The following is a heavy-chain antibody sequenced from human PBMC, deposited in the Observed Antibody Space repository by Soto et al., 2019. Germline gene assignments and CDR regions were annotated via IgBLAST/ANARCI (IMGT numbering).Heavy chain of an antibody. D-gene: IGHD1-26*01. CDR2: IYYSGST. Sequence: PSETLSLTCTVSGGSVSSGSYYWSWIRQPPGKGLEWIGYIYYSGSTDYNPSLKSRVTISVDTSKNQFSLKLSSVTAADTAVYYCARDSRVGATTESWFDPWGQGTLVTVSS. V-gene: IGHV4-61*01. J-gene: IGHJ5*02. CDR1: GGSVSSGSYY. CDR3: ARDSRVGATTESWFDP.